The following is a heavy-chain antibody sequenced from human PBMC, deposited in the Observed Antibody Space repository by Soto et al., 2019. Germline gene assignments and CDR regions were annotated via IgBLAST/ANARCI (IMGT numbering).Heavy chain of an antibody. CDR1: GFTLTNYV. CDR3: AKGQEQLVHGVFDY. J-gene: IGHJ4*02. D-gene: IGHD6-6*01. V-gene: IGHV3-23*01. CDR2: IGAGGGGT. Sequence: PGGSLRLSCAASGFTLTNYVMSWVRQPPGKGLEWVSGIGAGGGGTYYADSVKGRFTISRDNSKNTLYLQMISLRADDTAIYYCAKGQEQLVHGVFDYWGQGALVTVSS.